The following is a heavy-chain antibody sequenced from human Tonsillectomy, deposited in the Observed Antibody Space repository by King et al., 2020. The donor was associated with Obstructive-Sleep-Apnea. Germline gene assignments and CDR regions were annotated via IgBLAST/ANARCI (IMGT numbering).Heavy chain of an antibody. D-gene: IGHD6-25*01. Sequence: VQLQESGPGLVKPSETLSLTCSVSGGSINSYYWTWIRQPPGKGLEWIGYIHYSGSTHYNPSLQSRVTISIDTSKSQFSLQVSSVTTADTAVYYCARMAATFDYWGEGPLVTVSS. CDR3: ARMAATFDY. J-gene: IGHJ4*02. CDR1: GGSINSYY. V-gene: IGHV4-59*01. CDR2: IHYSGST.